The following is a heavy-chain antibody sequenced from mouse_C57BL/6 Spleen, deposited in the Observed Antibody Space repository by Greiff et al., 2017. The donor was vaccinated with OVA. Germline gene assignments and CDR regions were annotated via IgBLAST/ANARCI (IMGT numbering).Heavy chain of an antibody. J-gene: IGHJ3*01. CDR2: FYPGSGSI. CDR1: GYTFTEYT. CDR3: ARHEEDDGYYGRFAC. Sequence: QVQLKESGAELVKPGASVKLSCKASGYTFTEYTIHWVKQRSGQGLEWIGWFYPGSGSIKYNEKFKDKATLTADKSSSTVYMEISRLTSEDSAVYFCARHEEDDGYYGRFACWGQGTLVTVSA. D-gene: IGHD2-3*01. V-gene: IGHV1-62-2*01.